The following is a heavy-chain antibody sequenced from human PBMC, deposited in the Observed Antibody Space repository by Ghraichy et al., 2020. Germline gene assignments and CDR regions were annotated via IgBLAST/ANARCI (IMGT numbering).Heavy chain of an antibody. D-gene: IGHD6-6*01. J-gene: IGHJ4*02. CDR3: ARGVSSSSGAIYYFDY. CDR2: IWYDGSNK. Sequence: GESLNISCEASGFTFSSSGMDWVRQAPGKGLEWVAVIWYDGSNKYYADSVKGRFTISRDNSKNTLYLQMNSLRAEDTAVYYCARGVSSSSGAIYYFDYWGQGTLVTVSS. CDR1: GFTFSSSG. V-gene: IGHV3-33*01.